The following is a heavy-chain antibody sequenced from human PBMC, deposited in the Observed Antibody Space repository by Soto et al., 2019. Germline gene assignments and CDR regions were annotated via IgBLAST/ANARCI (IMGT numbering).Heavy chain of an antibody. Sequence: SETLSLTCTVSCASISSFYWSWIRQPPGKGLEWIGYIYYSGSTNYNPSLKSRVTISVDTSKNQFSLKLSSVTAADTAVYYCARMDIGLVFYSFDYWGRGILVTVSS. J-gene: IGHJ4*02. D-gene: IGHD5-12*01. CDR2: IYYSGST. V-gene: IGHV4-59*01. CDR1: CASISSFY. CDR3: ARMDIGLVFYSFDY.